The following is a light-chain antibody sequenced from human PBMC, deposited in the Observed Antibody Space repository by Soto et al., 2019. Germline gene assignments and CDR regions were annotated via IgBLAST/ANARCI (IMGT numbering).Light chain of an antibody. CDR3: RQSYSTPT. J-gene: IGKJ1*01. CDR1: QGIRSF. V-gene: IGKV1-9*01. Sequence: DIQLTQSPSFLSAAVADRVTITFRASQGIRSFLAWYQQKPGKAPKLLIYDASTLQSGVPSRFSGSGSGTEFTLTCSSRQPEDFATYYWRQSYSTPTFGQGTKVDI. CDR2: DAS.